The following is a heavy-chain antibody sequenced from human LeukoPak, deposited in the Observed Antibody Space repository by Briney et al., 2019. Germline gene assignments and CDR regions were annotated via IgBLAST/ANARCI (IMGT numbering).Heavy chain of an antibody. V-gene: IGHV4-39*07. CDR2: IYYSGST. D-gene: IGHD2-15*01. Sequence: SGTLSLTCTVSGGSISSSSYYWGWIRQPPGKGLEWIGGIYYSGSTYYNPSLKSRVTISVDTSKNQFSLKLSSVTAADTAVYYCARDQGGYCSGGSCYKWGQGTLVTVSS. CDR3: ARDQGGYCSGGSCYK. CDR1: GGSISSSSYY. J-gene: IGHJ4*02.